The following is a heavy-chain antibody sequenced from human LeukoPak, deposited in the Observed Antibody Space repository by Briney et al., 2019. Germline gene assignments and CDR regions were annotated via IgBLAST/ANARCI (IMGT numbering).Heavy chain of an antibody. Sequence: GGSLRLSCAASGFTVSSNYMSWVRQAPGKGLEWVSVIYSGGSTYYADSVKGRFTISRDNSKNTLYLQMNSLRAEDTAVYYCARDSLRYYYYMDFWGKGTTVIVSS. V-gene: IGHV3-66*01. J-gene: IGHJ6*03. CDR2: IYSGGST. CDR3: ARDSLRYYYYMDF. CDR1: GFTVSSNY. D-gene: IGHD2-8*01.